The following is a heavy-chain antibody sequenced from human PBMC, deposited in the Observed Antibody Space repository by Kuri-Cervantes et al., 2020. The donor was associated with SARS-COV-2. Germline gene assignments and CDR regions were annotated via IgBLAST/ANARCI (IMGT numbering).Heavy chain of an antibody. Sequence: GSLRLSCTVSGGSISSGSYYWGWIRQPPGKGLEFIGTIYYDGRTYYNTSLKSRVTISVDTSKNQFSLKLSSVTAADTAVYYCAGGYYYDSSGPVLRYYFDYWGQGTLVTVSS. D-gene: IGHD3-22*01. CDR1: GGSISSGSYY. J-gene: IGHJ4*02. CDR2: IYYDGRT. V-gene: IGHV4-39*01. CDR3: AGGYYYDSSGPVLRYYFDY.